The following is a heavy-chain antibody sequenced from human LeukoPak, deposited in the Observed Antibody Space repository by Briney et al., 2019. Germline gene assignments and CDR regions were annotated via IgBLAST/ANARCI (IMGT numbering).Heavy chain of an antibody. CDR3: ARHFGGSYPGFNY. D-gene: IGHD1-26*01. J-gene: IGHJ4*02. CDR2: INHSGST. V-gene: IGHV4-39*01. CDR1: GGSISSSSSY. Sequence: SETLSLTCTVSGGSISSSSSYWGWIRQPPGKGLEWIGEINHSGSTNYNPSLKSRVTISVDTSKNQFSLKLSSVTAADTAVYYCARHFGGSYPGFNYWGQGTLVTVSS.